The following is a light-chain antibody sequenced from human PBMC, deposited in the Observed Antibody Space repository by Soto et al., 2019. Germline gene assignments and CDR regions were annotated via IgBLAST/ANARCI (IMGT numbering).Light chain of an antibody. J-gene: IGLJ3*02. CDR1: TSNIGKNF. V-gene: IGLV1-51*01. CDR3: GTWDRSLSAVV. Sequence: QSVLTQPPSVSAAPGQKVTISCSGNTSNIGKNFVSWYQQLAGTAPKLLIYDNNKRPSGIPDRFSGSKSGTSATLGITGLQAGDEGDYGCGTWDRSLSAVVFGGGTKLTVL. CDR2: DNN.